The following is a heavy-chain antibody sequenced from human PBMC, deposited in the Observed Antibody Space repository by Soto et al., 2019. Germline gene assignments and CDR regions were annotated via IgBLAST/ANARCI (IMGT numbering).Heavy chain of an antibody. CDR2: INAGNGNT. J-gene: IGHJ5*01. Sequence: GSAKDSFKASGYTFSRYAIHWVRQAPGQSLEWMGWINAGNGNTKYSQKFEGRVTLTTDTSANTVYMELSSLRFEDTALYYCARDQKLRNWFDSWGQGTLVTSPQ. CDR1: GYTFSRYA. V-gene: IGHV1-3*01. D-gene: IGHD3-10*01. CDR3: ARDQKLRNWFDS.